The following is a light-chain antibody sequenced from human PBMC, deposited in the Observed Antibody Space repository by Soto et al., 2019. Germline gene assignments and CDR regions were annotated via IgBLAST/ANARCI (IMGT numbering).Light chain of an antibody. CDR1: SSDVGGYNY. Sequence: QSVLTQPASVSGSPGQSITISCTGTSSDVGGYNYVSWYQQHPGKAPKFMIYDVSNRPSGVSNRFSGSKSGNTASLTISGLQAEDEADYYCCSYTTSNTCQIVFGTGTKVTDL. CDR2: DVS. V-gene: IGLV2-14*01. J-gene: IGLJ1*01. CDR3: CSYTTSNTCQIV.